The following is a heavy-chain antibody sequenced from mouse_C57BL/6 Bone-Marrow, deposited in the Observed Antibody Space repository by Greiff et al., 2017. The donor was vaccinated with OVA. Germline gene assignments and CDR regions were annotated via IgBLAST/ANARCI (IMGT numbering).Heavy chain of an antibody. Sequence: QVQLQQPGTELVKPGASVKLSCKASGYTFTSYWMHWVKQRPGQGLEWIGNINPSNGGTNYNEKFKSKATLTVDKSSNTAYMQLSSLTSEDSAVYYCARVLEGRYAMDYWGQGTSVTVSS. CDR2: INPSNGGT. CDR1: GYTFTSYW. J-gene: IGHJ4*01. D-gene: IGHD2-14*01. CDR3: ARVLEGRYAMDY. V-gene: IGHV1-53*01.